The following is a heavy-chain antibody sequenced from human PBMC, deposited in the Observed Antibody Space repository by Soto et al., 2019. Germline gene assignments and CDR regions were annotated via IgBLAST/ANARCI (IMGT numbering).Heavy chain of an antibody. D-gene: IGHD3-22*01. Sequence: QVQLVQSGAEVKKPGSSVKVSCKASGGTFSSYAISWVRQAPGQGLEWMGGIIPIFGTATYAQKFQGRVTITADEYTSTAYVELSRLRGEVKVVYYCARAGYYDSSGDYDGGAFDNWGQGTMVTVSS. V-gene: IGHV1-69*01. CDR2: IIPIFGTA. J-gene: IGHJ3*02. CDR3: ARAGYYDSSGDYDGGAFDN. CDR1: GGTFSSYA.